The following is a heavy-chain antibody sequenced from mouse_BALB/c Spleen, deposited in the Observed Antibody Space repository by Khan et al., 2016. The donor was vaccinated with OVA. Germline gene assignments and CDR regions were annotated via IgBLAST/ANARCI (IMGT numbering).Heavy chain of an antibody. Sequence: VQLQQSGTVLARPGTSVKMSCKASGYSFANYWMHWVKQRPGQVLEWVGTIYPGISDTRYNQKFQDKARLTAVTSASTAYMALSSLTSEDSAVYYCSRSYDSYYFDYWGQGTTLTVSS. CDR3: SRSYDSYYFDY. J-gene: IGHJ2*01. CDR2: IYPGISDT. V-gene: IGHV1-5*01. D-gene: IGHD2-4*01. CDR1: GYSFANYW.